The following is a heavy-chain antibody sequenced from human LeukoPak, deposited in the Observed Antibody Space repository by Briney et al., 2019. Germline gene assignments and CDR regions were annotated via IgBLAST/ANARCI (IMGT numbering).Heavy chain of an antibody. V-gene: IGHV1-69*05. D-gene: IGHD3-3*01. J-gene: IGHJ4*02. CDR2: IIPIFGTA. CDR1: GGTFSSYA. CDR3: ARDGGNYDFWGEGY. Sequence: SVKVSCKASGGTFSSYAISWVRQAPGQGLEWMGRIIPIFGTANYAQKFQRRIRITTDESTSTADVELSSLRSEDTAVYYCARDGGNYDFWGEGYWGQGTLVTVSS.